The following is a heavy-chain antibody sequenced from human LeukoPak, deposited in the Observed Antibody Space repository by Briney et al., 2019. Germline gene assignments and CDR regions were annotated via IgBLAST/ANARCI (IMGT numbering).Heavy chain of an antibody. CDR3: AKRGMTTIKEGFDF. D-gene: IGHD5-24*01. CDR2: VSDSGRST. J-gene: IGHJ4*02. V-gene: IGHV3-23*01. Sequence: GGSLRLSCAASEFTFSSYAMSWVRQAPGKGLEWVSAVSDSGRSTYYADSVKGRFTISRDNSKNTLYLQMNSLRAEDTAVYYCAKRGMTTIKEGFDFWGQGTLVTVSS. CDR1: EFTFSSYA.